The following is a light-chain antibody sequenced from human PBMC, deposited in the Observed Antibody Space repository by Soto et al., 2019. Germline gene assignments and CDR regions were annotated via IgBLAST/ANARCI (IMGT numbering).Light chain of an antibody. V-gene: IGKV1-39*01. CDR2: GAA. CDR1: QGIKGF. Sequence: DIQLTQSPSSLSASVGDGVTLTCRASQGIKGFLNWYQKMPGKAPKLLICGAATLQSGVPSTFSGSGSGTHFTLTIRSLQPEDSATYYCQQGYSTLFSFGGGTNVEI. J-gene: IGKJ4*01. CDR3: QQGYSTLFS.